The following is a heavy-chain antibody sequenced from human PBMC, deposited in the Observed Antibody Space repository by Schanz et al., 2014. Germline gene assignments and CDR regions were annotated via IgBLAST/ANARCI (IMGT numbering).Heavy chain of an antibody. CDR1: GGSIKRGDTY. V-gene: IGHV4-31*03. Sequence: QVQLQESGPRLVKPSQTLSLTCTVAGGSIKRGDTYWNWIRQQPGKGLEWIGYIYYSGNTAYNPSLKSRVTMSVDTSKNQFSLNLSSLTAADTAVYYCVRVSWIGRGSFDYWGQGTLVTVSS. CDR3: VRVSWIGRGSFDY. J-gene: IGHJ4*02. CDR2: IYYSGNT. D-gene: IGHD1-1*01.